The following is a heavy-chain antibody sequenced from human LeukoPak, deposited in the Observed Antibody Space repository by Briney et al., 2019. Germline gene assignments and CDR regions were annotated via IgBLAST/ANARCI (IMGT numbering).Heavy chain of an antibody. CDR1: GFTFSSYW. D-gene: IGHD5-18*01. V-gene: IGHV3-7*01. CDR3: ARDSPERGYSYGPLDNYFDY. Sequence: GGSLRLSCAASGFTFSSYWMSWVRQAPGKGLEWVANIKQDGSEKYYVGSVKGRFTIFRDNAKNSLYLQMNSLRAEDTAVYYCARDSPERGYSYGPLDNYFDYWGQGTLVTVSS. J-gene: IGHJ4*02. CDR2: IKQDGSEK.